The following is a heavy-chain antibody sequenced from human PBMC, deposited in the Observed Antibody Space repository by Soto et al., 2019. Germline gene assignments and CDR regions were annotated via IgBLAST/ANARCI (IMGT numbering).Heavy chain of an antibody. CDR2: INHSGST. J-gene: IGHJ6*03. Sequence: SETLSLTCTVSGGSISSYYWSWIRQPPGKGLEWIGEINHSGSTNYNPSPKSRVTISVDTSKNQFSLKLSSVTAADTAVYYCARGGGYCSSTSCYVDYYYYMDVWGKGTTVTVSS. D-gene: IGHD2-2*01. V-gene: IGHV4-34*01. CDR3: ARGGGYCSSTSCYVDYYYYMDV. CDR1: GGSISSYY.